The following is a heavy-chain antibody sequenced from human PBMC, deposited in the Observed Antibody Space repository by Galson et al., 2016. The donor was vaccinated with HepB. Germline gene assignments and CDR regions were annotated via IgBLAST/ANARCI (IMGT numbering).Heavy chain of an antibody. CDR1: GFTFRNYA. J-gene: IGHJ4*02. Sequence: SLRLSCAASGFTFRNYAMSWVRQAPGKGLEWVSAISGPGDITQYADSVKGRFTISRDNSKNTLYLQMNSLKTEDTAVYYCAFSRGWQQLVCWGQGTLVTVSS. V-gene: IGHV3-23*01. CDR3: AFSRGWQQLVC. D-gene: IGHD6-13*01. CDR2: ISGPGDIT.